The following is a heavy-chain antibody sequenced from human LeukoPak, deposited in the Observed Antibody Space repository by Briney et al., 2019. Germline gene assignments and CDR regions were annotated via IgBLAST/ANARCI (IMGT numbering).Heavy chain of an antibody. J-gene: IGHJ6*02. V-gene: IGHV3-48*01. D-gene: IGHD4-17*01. Sequence: GGSLRLSCAGSGFTFGSYSMNWVRHAPGKGLEWVSYIGHTGSITDYADSVKGRFTISRDNSKNMFYVQINSLRPEDTAVYFCARGFPYDDTTEGYYYLMDVWGQGTTVTVSS. CDR1: GFTFGSYS. CDR2: IGHTGSIT. CDR3: ARGFPYDDTTEGYYYLMDV.